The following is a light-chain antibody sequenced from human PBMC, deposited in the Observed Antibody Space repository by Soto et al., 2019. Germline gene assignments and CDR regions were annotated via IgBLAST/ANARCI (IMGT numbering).Light chain of an antibody. CDR1: SRDVGGYNY. J-gene: IGLJ2*01. CDR2: EVN. Sequence: QSVLTQPRSVSGSPGQSVTISCTGTSRDVGGYNYVSWYQHHPGTAPKFIIFEVNNRPSGVPDRFSGSKSGNTASLTISGLLAEDEADYYCCSYAGSYTKVFGGGTKLTVL. V-gene: IGLV2-11*01. CDR3: CSYAGSYTKV.